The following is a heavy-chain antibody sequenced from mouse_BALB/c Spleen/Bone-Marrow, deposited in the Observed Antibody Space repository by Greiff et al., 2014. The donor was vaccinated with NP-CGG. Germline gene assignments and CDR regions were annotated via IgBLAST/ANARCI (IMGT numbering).Heavy chain of an antibody. CDR1: GYAFTNYL. J-gene: IGHJ4*01. V-gene: IGHV1-54*01. Sequence: VQLQQSGAELVRPGTSVKVSCKASGYAFTNYLIEWVKQRPGQGLERIGLIDPGSGGTNYNEKFKGKATLTADKSSSTAYMQHSSRTSDDSAVYYYAREGYDHGGGRSIDYWGQGTSVTVSS. CDR2: IDPGSGGT. CDR3: AREGYDHGGGRSIDY. D-gene: IGHD2-4*01.